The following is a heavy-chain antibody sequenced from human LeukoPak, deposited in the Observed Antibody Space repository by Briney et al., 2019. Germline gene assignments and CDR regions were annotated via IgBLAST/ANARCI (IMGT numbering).Heavy chain of an antibody. V-gene: IGHV4-59*12. CDR1: GGSISSYY. CDR2: IYYSGST. CDR3: ARSYGSYWYFDL. J-gene: IGHJ2*01. D-gene: IGHD4-17*01. Sequence: PSETLSLTCTVSGGSISSYYWSWIRQPPGKGLEWIGYIYYSGSTNCNPSLESRVTMSVDTSKNQFSLKLSSVTAADTAVYYCARSYGSYWYFDLWGRGTLVTVSS.